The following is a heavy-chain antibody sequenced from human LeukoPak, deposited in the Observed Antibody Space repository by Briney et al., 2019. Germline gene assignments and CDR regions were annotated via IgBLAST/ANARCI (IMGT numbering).Heavy chain of an antibody. V-gene: IGHV7-4-1*02. Sequence: ASVKVSCKASGYTFTDFPINWVRQAPGQGLEWMGWIDTNTGNPTYAQGFTGRLVFSLDTSVSTSYLQINSLKAEDTAVYYCARGYDTTGYSYWGQGTLVTVSS. CDR3: ARGYDTTGYSY. D-gene: IGHD3-22*01. CDR2: IDTNTGNP. CDR1: GYTFTDFP. J-gene: IGHJ4*02.